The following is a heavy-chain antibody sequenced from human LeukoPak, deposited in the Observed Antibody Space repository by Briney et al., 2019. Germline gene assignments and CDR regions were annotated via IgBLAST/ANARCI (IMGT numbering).Heavy chain of an antibody. CDR2: IYYSGST. J-gene: IGHJ4*02. CDR3: ASYYYDSSGPFDV. D-gene: IGHD3-22*01. V-gene: IGHV4-59*01. Sequence: PSETLSITCTVSGGSISSYYWSWIRQPPGKGLEWIGYIYYSGSTNYNPSLKSRVTISVDTSKNQFSLKLSSVTAADTAVYYCASYYYDSSGPFDVWGQGTLVTVSS. CDR1: GGSISSYY.